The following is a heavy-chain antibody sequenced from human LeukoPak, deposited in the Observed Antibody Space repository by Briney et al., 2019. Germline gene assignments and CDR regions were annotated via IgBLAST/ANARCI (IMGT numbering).Heavy chain of an antibody. CDR2: SYYSGST. Sequence: PSETLSLTCTVSGFPINSNIYYWAWLRQPPGKGLEWIVSSYYSGSTYYNPSLNSRITISVDAFRSQVYLKMRSVTAADTAVYYCERVLLWFGDFSVKAFDIWGQGTMVTVSS. CDR3: ERVLLWFGDFSVKAFDI. J-gene: IGHJ3*02. D-gene: IGHD3-10*01. CDR1: GFPINSNIYY. V-gene: IGHV4-39*01.